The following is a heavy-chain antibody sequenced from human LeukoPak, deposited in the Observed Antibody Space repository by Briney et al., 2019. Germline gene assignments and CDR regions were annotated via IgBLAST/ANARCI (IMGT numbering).Heavy chain of an antibody. CDR1: GFTFSSYA. J-gene: IGHJ6*04. CDR2: ISYDGSNK. D-gene: IGHD6-13*01. CDR3: ARGGDPIADRDYYYYGMDV. V-gene: IGHV3-30*04. Sequence: GGSLRLSCAASGFTFSSYATHWVRQAPGKGLEWVAVISYDGSNKYYADSVKGRFTISRDNSKNTLYLQMNSLRAEDTAVYYCARGGDPIADRDYYYYGMDVWGKGTTVTVSS.